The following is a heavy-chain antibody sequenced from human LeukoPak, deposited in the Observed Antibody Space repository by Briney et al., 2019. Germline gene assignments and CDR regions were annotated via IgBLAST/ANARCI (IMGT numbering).Heavy chain of an antibody. V-gene: IGHV1-2*02. D-gene: IGHD6-19*01. J-gene: IGHJ6*02. CDR1: GCTFTGYY. CDR2: INPNSGGT. Sequence: GASVKVSCKASGCTFTGYYMHWVRQAPGQGLEWMGWINPNSGGTNYAQKLQGRVTMTTDTSTSTAYMELRSLRSDDTAVYYCARGKVAVAPNEAVYYYYGMDVWGQGTTVTVSS. CDR3: ARGKVAVAPNEAVYYYYGMDV.